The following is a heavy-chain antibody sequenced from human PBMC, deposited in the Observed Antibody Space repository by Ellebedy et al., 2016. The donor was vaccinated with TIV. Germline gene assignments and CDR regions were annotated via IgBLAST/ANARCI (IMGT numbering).Heavy chain of an antibody. CDR1: GGTFSTYS. D-gene: IGHD2-21*02. CDR3: ATGKRVVTAIAHGFDI. J-gene: IGHJ3*02. CDR2: IIPILDIT. Sequence: AASVKVSCKASGGTFSTYSINWVRQPPGQGLEWMGRIIPILDITNYAQNFQGRVTITADKSTSTAYMDLSSLRSENTAVYYCATGKRVVTAIAHGFDIWGQGTMVTVSS. V-gene: IGHV1-69*02.